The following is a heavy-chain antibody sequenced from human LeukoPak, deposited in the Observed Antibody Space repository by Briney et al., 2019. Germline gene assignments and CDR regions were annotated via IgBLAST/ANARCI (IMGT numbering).Heavy chain of an antibody. D-gene: IGHD6-6*01. CDR1: GGTFSSYA. V-gene: IGHV1-69*13. J-gene: IGHJ4*02. CDR3: ATGPVAARHFDY. Sequence: ASVKVSCKASGGTFSSYAISWVRQAPGQGLEWMGGIIPIFGTANYAQKFQGRVTITADESTSTAYMELSSLRSEDTAVYYCATGPVAARHFDYWGQGTLVTVSS. CDR2: IIPIFGTA.